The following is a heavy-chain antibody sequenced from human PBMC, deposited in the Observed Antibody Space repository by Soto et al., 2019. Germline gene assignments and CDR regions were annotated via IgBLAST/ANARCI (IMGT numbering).Heavy chain of an antibody. CDR1: GGSISSYY. CDR2: IYYSGST. D-gene: IGHD3-10*01. CDR3: ARESRFGELSGSWFDP. Sequence: SETLSLTCTVSGGSISSYYWSWIRQPPGKGLEWIGYIYYSGSTNYNPSLKSRVTISVDTSKNQFSLKLSSVTAADTAVYYCARESRFGELSGSWFDPWGQGTLVTVSS. J-gene: IGHJ5*02. V-gene: IGHV4-59*01.